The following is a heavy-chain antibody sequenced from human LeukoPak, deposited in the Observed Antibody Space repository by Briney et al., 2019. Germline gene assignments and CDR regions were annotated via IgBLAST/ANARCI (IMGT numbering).Heavy chain of an antibody. J-gene: IGHJ3*01. Sequence: SETLSLTCTVSGGSISSSSYYWGWIRQPPGKGLEWIGSSYYSGNTYYNPPLKSRVTISVDTSKNQFSLKLSSVTAADTAVYYCARLFSSSWYRGAFDLWGQGTMVTVSS. D-gene: IGHD6-13*01. CDR2: SYYSGNT. CDR1: GGSISSSSYY. V-gene: IGHV4-39*01. CDR3: ARLFSSSWYRGAFDL.